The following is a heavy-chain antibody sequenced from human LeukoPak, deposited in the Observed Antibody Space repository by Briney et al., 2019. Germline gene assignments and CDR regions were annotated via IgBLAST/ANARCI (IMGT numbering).Heavy chain of an antibody. CDR3: ASLRIKDY. V-gene: IGHV4-34*01. J-gene: IGHJ4*02. CDR1: GGSFSGYY. Sequence: PSETLSLTCAVYGGSFSGYYWSWIRQPPGKGLEWIGEVNHSGSTNYNPSLKSRVTISVDTSKNQFSLKLSSVTAADTAVYYCASLRIKDYWGQGTLVTVSS. CDR2: VNHSGST. D-gene: IGHD3-10*01.